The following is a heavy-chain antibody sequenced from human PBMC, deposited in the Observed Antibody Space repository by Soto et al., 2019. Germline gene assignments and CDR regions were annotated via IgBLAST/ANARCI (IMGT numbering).Heavy chain of an antibody. D-gene: IGHD2-8*01. CDR1: VYDFVSYR. V-gene: IGHV5-51*01. CDR3: ARHVGEVGYCINGVCRMDL. Sequence: ESLKISCKGPVYDFVSYRIGWVRQVSGKGLEWIGHVRPGDSETRYGPSFHGHVSISADKSIRTVYLKWTNLEASDTGVYYCARHVGEVGYCINGVCRMDLWCQGTKGTVSS. CDR2: VRPGDSET. J-gene: IGHJ6*02.